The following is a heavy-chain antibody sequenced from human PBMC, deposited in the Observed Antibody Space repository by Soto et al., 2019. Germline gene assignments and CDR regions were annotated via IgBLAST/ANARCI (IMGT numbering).Heavy chain of an antibody. CDR2: IYTSGST. CDR3: ARDGVIQQNLGWFDP. D-gene: IGHD5-18*01. CDR1: GGSISSYY. Sequence: QVQLQESGPGLVKPSETLSLTCTVSGGSISSYYWSWIRQPAGKGLEWIGRIYTSGSTNYNPSRKSRVTMSVDTSKNQFSLKLSSVTAADTAVYYCARDGVIQQNLGWFDPWGQGTLVTVSS. J-gene: IGHJ5*02. V-gene: IGHV4-4*07.